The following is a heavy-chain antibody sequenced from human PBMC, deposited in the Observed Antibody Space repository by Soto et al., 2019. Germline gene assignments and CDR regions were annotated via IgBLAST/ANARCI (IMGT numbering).Heavy chain of an antibody. J-gene: IGHJ6*02. CDR3: ASSRIQLEPHGMDV. D-gene: IGHD1-1*01. Sequence: QDQLVQSGAEEKKPGASVKVSCKASGYTFTSYAIHWVRQAPGQRLEWMGWINAGNGNTKYSQKFQGRVTITRDTSASTAYMDLSSLRSEDTAVYYCASSRIQLEPHGMDVWGQGTTVTVSS. CDR2: INAGNGNT. V-gene: IGHV1-3*05. CDR1: GYTFTSYA.